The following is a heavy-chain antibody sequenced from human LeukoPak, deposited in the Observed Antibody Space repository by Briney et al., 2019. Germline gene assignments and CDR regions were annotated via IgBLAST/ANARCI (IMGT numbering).Heavy chain of an antibody. CDR3: AKGTGYGDYAGDY. V-gene: IGHV3-30*18. CDR2: ISYGGSVT. J-gene: IGHJ4*02. Sequence: PGGSLRLSCAASGFTFSSNGMHWVRQAPGKGLEWVALISYGGSVTYYADSVKGRFTISRDNSKNTLYVQMNGLRAEDTAVYYCAKGTGYGDYAGDYWGQGTLVTVSS. D-gene: IGHD4-17*01. CDR1: GFTFSSNG.